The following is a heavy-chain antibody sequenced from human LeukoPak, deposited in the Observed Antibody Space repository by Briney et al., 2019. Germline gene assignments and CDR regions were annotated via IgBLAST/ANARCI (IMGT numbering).Heavy chain of an antibody. CDR2: IWYDGSNK. CDR3: ARDGECY. V-gene: IGHV3-33*01. Sequence: GGSLRLSRAASGFTFSSYGMHWVRQAPGKGLEWVAVIWYDGSNKYYADSVKGRIAIFRDNSKNTLYLQMNSRRAEDTDVYYCARDGECYWGTGTLVTVSS. J-gene: IGHJ4*01. D-gene: IGHD7-27*01. CDR1: GFTFSSYG.